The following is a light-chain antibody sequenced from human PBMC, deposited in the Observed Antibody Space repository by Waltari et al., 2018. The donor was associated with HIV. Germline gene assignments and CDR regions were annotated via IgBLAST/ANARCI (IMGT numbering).Light chain of an antibody. J-gene: IGKJ1*01. V-gene: IGKV3-15*01. Sequence: EIVMTQSPATLTVSPGERATLSCRASQSVSSNLAWYQQKLGQAPRLLNYGATTRATGIPARFSGSGSGTEFTLTISSLQSEDFAVYYCQQYNNWSPAFGQGTKVEIK. CDR3: QQYNNWSPA. CDR1: QSVSSN. CDR2: GAT.